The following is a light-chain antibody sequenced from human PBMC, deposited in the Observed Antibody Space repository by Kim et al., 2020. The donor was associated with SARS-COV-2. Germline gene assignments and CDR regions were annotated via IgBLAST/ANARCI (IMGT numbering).Light chain of an antibody. J-gene: IGLJ2*01. V-gene: IGLV3-19*01. Sequence: ALGQTVRITCQGDSLRSYYASWYQQKPGQAPVLVIYGKSNRPSGIPDRFSGSSSGNTASLTITGAQAEDEADYYCNSRDSSGIHVVFGGGTQLTVL. CDR2: GKS. CDR1: SLRSYY. CDR3: NSRDSSGIHVV.